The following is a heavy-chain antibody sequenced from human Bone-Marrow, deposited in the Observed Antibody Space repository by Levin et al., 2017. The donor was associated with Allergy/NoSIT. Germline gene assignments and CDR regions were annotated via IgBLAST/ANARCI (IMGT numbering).Heavy chain of an antibody. J-gene: IGHJ4*02. CDR1: GVTVSNNY. V-gene: IGHV3-53*01. CDR2: IYSDGST. CDR3: ARNRPVTPLGY. D-gene: IGHD4-17*01. Sequence: GESLKISCAASGVTVSNNYMIWVRQAPGKGLECVARIYSDGSTSYADSVKGRFTNSRDHSKNTVYLQMDSLRAEDTAVYFCARNRPVTPLGYWGQGTLVTVSS.